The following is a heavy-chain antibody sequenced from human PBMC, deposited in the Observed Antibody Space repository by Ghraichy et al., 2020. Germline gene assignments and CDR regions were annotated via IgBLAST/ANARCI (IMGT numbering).Heavy chain of an antibody. Sequence: GESLNISCTASGFTFGDYAMSWFRQAPGKGLEWVGFIRSKAYGGTTEYAASVKGRFTISRDDSKSIAYLQMNSLKTEDTAVYYCTRSLSYYDSSGYDYWGQGTLVTVSS. CDR1: GFTFGDYA. V-gene: IGHV3-49*03. D-gene: IGHD3-22*01. J-gene: IGHJ4*02. CDR2: IRSKAYGGTT. CDR3: TRSLSYYDSSGYDY.